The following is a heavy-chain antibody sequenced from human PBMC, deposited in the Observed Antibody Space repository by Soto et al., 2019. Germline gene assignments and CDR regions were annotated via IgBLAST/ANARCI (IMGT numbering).Heavy chain of an antibody. V-gene: IGHV3-11*01. J-gene: IGHJ4*02. CDR1: WFNFRDYY. CDR2: ISGNGRII. Sequence: PWGPRRLPCAKSWFNFRDYYMHWIRQAPGKGLEWISYISGNGRIIQYADSAKGRFTISRDNAQNSLYLQMNSLRAEDTALYFCARDFDADSRTDFDYWGQGTLVTVSS. CDR3: ARDFDADSRTDFDY. D-gene: IGHD4-17*01.